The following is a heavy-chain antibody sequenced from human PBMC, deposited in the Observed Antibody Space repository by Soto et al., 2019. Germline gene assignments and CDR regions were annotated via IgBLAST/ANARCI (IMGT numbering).Heavy chain of an antibody. V-gene: IGHV1-69*01. D-gene: IGHD3-22*01. J-gene: IGHJ6*02. CDR2: IIPIFGTA. CDR1: GGTFSSYA. CDR3: ARPTYYYDSSGYLGGYYYYYGMDV. Sequence: QVQLVQSGAEVKKPGSSVKVSCKASGGTFSSYAISWVRQAPGQGLEWMGGIIPIFGTANYAQKFQGRVTITADESTSTAYMELSSLRSEDTAVYYCARPTYYYDSSGYLGGYYYYYGMDVWGQGTTVTVSS.